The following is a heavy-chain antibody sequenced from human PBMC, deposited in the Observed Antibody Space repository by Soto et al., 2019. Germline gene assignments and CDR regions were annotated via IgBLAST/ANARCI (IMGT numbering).Heavy chain of an antibody. V-gene: IGHV1-69*08. Sequence: QVQLVQSGAEVKKPGSSVKVSCKASGGTFSSYTISWVRQAPGQGLEWMGRIIPILGIANYAQKFQGRVTIXAXXSTSTAYMELSSLRSEDTAVYYCARDGGSYGAFDIWGQGTMVTVSS. CDR1: GGTFSSYT. CDR3: ARDGGSYGAFDI. J-gene: IGHJ3*02. D-gene: IGHD1-26*01. CDR2: IIPILGIA.